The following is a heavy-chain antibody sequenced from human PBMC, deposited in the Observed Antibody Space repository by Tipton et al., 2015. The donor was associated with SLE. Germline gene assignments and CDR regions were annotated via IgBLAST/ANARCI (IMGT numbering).Heavy chain of an antibody. Sequence: SLRLSCVASGFTFSHFGMNWVRQVPGKGLEWIAYISESGDNRYYADSVRGRFTISRDNAKNSLYLQMNSLRAEDTAVYYCARTDTASEYYYYYMDVWGKGTTVTVSS. D-gene: IGHD5-18*01. CDR3: ARTDTASEYYYYYMDV. CDR2: ISESGDNR. V-gene: IGHV3-48*03. CDR1: GFTFSHFG. J-gene: IGHJ6*03.